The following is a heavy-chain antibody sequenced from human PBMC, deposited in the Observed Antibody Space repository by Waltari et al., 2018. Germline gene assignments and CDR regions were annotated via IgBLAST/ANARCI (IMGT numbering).Heavy chain of an antibody. CDR3: ARAGSSWYGGYYFDY. Sequence: EVQLVESGGGLVQPGGSMRLSCAASGFTFSSYWMHWVRQPPGKGLVWVSRINTDGSSTSYADSVKGRFTISRDNAKNTLYLQMNSLRAEDTAVYYCARAGSSWYGGYYFDYWGQGTLVTVSS. D-gene: IGHD6-13*01. J-gene: IGHJ4*02. CDR1: GFTFSSYW. CDR2: INTDGSST. V-gene: IGHV3-74*01.